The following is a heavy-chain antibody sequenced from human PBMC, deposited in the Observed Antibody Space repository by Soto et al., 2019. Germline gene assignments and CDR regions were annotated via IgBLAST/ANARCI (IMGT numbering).Heavy chain of an antibody. J-gene: IGHJ6*02. CDR1: GYSFSSYW. D-gene: IGHD3-9*01. V-gene: IGHV5-51*01. Sequence: GESLKISCKSSGYSFSSYWIAWVRLMPGKGLEWMGSIYPDDSDTKYSPSFQGQVTISADKSISAAYLQWSSLKASDTAIYYCARNSLTGYYNYYYSMDGWGQGTTVTVSS. CDR3: ARNSLTGYYNYYYSMDG. CDR2: IYPDDSDT.